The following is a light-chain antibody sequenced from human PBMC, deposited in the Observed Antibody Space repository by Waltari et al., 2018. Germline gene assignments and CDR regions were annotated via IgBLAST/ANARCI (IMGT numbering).Light chain of an antibody. CDR3: MQATQWPLT. CDR2: KVF. J-gene: IGKJ1*01. V-gene: IGKV2-30*02. Sequence: DVVMPQSPPSLPVTLGQPATISCRSSQSLVHSDGKTYLNWFQPRPGQSPRRLIYKVFNRDSGVPERFSGSGSGTDFTLTISRVEAEDVGTYYCMQATQWPLTFGQGTKVEIK. CDR1: QSLVHSDGKTY.